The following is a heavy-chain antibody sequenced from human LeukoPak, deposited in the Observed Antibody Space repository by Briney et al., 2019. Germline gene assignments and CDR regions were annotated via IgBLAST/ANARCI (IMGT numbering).Heavy chain of an antibody. CDR2: IYHSGST. CDR3: AREWLSHFDY. CDR1: GGSISSGGYS. Sequence: SETLSLTCAVSGGSISSGGYSWSWIRQPPGKGLEWIGYIYHSGSTYHNPSLKSRVTISVDRSKNQFPLKLSSVTAADTAVYYCAREWLSHFDYWGQGTLVTVSS. J-gene: IGHJ4*02. D-gene: IGHD3-22*01. V-gene: IGHV4-30-2*01.